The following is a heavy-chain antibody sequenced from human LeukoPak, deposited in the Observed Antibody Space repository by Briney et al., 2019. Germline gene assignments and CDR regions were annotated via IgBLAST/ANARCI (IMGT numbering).Heavy chain of an antibody. D-gene: IGHD2/OR15-2a*01. CDR3: ARIVTAWTLDI. J-gene: IGHJ3*02. Sequence: GGSLRLSCAASGFTFSSYAMHWVRQAPGKGLEWVAVISYDGSNKYYADSVKGRFTVSRDNSKNTLYLQMNSLTADDTAVYFCARIVTAWTLDIWGQGTMVTVSS. CDR1: GFTFSSYA. CDR2: ISYDGSNK. V-gene: IGHV3-30-3*01.